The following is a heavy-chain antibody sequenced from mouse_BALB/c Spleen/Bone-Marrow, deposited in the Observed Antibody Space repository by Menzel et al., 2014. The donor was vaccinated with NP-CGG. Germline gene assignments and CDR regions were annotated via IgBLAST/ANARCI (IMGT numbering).Heavy chain of an antibody. Sequence: VKLMESAPELARPGASVKMSCKASGYIFSSYTMHWVKQRPGQGLEWIGSINPSSGYTDYNQKFKDKTILTADKSSSTAYMQLSSLTSEDSAVYYCAKINYGYYALDYWGQGTSVTVSS. CDR2: INPSSGYT. J-gene: IGHJ4*01. CDR1: GYIFSSYT. CDR3: AKINYGYYALDY. D-gene: IGHD1-1*01. V-gene: IGHV1-4*02.